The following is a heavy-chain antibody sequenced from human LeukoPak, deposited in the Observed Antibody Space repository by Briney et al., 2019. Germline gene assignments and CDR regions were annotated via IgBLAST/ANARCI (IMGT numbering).Heavy chain of an antibody. CDR3: ARTMTTKKGFDY. J-gene: IGHJ4*02. D-gene: IGHD4-11*01. CDR2: IYYSRST. V-gene: IGHV4-59*01. Sequence: SETLSLTCTVSGGSISSYYWSWIRQPPGKGLEWIGYIYYSRSTNYNPSLKSRVTISVDTSKNQFSLKLSSVTAEDTAVYYCARTMTTKKGFDYWGQGTLVTGSS. CDR1: GGSISSYY.